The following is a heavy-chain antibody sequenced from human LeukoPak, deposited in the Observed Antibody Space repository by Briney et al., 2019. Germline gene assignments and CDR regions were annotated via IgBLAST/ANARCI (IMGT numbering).Heavy chain of an antibody. D-gene: IGHD2-2*02. CDR3: ATYRFLGS. J-gene: IGHJ5*02. Sequence: PGGSLRLSCAASGFTFSSYSMNWVRQAPGKGLEWVANIKQDGSEKYYVDSVKGRFTISRDNAKSSLYLQMNSLRAEDTAVYYCATYRFLGSWGQGTLVTVSS. V-gene: IGHV3-7*01. CDR2: IKQDGSEK. CDR1: GFTFSSYS.